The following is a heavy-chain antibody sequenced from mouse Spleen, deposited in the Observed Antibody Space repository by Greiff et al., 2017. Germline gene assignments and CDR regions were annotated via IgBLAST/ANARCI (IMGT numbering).Heavy chain of an antibody. CDR3: AREGGNYWFAY. Sequence: EVQLVESEGGLVQPGSSMKLSCTASGFTFSDYYMAWVRQVPEKGLEWVANINYDGSSTYYLDSLKSRFIISRDNAKNILYLQMSSLKSEDTATYYCAREGGNYWFAYWGQGTLVTVSA. V-gene: IGHV5-16*01. CDR2: INYDGSST. CDR1: GFTFSDYY. J-gene: IGHJ3*01. D-gene: IGHD2-1*01.